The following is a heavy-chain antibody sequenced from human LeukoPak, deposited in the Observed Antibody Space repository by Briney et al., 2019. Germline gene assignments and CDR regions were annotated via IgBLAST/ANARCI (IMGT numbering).Heavy chain of an antibody. V-gene: IGHV4-39*07. CDR1: GGSISSSSYY. Sequence: SETLPLTCTVSGGSISSSSYYWGWIRQPPGKGLEWIGSIYYSGSTYYNPSLKSRVTISVDTSKNQFSLRLSSVTAAGTAVYYCARGLYGIVGATFDYWGQGTLVTVSS. J-gene: IGHJ4*02. CDR2: IYYSGST. D-gene: IGHD1-26*01. CDR3: ARGLYGIVGATFDY.